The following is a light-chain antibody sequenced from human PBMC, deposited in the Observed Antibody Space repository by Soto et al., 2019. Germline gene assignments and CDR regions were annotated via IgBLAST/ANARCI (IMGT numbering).Light chain of an antibody. CDR3: QQSFSIPIT. V-gene: IGKV1-39*01. CDR2: AAS. CDR1: QYISSY. Sequence: IQMTQSPSSLSASVGVRVTITCRASQYISSYLNWYQQKPGKPPILLIYAASSLQSGVPSRFSGSGSGADFTLTINSLQPEDFATYYCQQSFSIPITFGPGTKVDIK. J-gene: IGKJ3*01.